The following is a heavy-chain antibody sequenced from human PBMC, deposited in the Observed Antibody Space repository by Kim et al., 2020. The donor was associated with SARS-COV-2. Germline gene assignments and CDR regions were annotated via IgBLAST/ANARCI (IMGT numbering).Heavy chain of an antibody. CDR1: GFTFSDHY. CDR3: ARDGRYCGGDCYYYDMDV. Sequence: GGSLRLSCAASGFTFSDHYMNWIRQAPGKGLEWVSYISSSGTIIYYADSVKGRFTISRDNAKNSLYLQMNSLRAEDTAVYYCARDGRYCGGDCYYYDMDVWGQGTTVTVSS. CDR2: ISSSGTII. D-gene: IGHD2-21*01. J-gene: IGHJ6*02. V-gene: IGHV3-11*04.